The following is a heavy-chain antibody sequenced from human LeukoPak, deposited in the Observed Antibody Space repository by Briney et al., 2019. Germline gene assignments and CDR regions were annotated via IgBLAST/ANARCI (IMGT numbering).Heavy chain of an antibody. D-gene: IGHD1-26*01. V-gene: IGHV3-23*01. Sequence: GGSLRLSCAASGFTFSSYAMSWVRQAPGKGLEWVSSISRTGISTYCADSVKGRFTISRDNSKNTMYLQMNSLRAEDTAVYYCARGGELPSAFDYWGQGTLVTVSS. CDR2: ISRTGIST. CDR1: GFTFSSYA. CDR3: ARGGELPSAFDY. J-gene: IGHJ4*02.